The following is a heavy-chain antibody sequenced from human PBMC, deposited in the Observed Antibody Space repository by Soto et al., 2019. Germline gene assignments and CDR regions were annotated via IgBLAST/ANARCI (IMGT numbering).Heavy chain of an antibody. Sequence: KPSETLSLTCTVSGGFINSGDYHWTWIRQSPGKGLEWIGAIYYSGSTYYNPSLKSRIAISVDTSRNQFSLKLNSVTAADTALYYCARDSRTPSGGMDVWGQGTTVTVSS. CDR2: IYYSGST. J-gene: IGHJ6*02. CDR1: GGFINSGDYH. CDR3: ARDSRTPSGGMDV. V-gene: IGHV4-30-4*01.